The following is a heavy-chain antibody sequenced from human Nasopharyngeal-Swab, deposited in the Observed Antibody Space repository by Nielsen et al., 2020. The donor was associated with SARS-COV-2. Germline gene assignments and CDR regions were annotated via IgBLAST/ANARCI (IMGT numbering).Heavy chain of an antibody. V-gene: IGHV3-11*01. CDR1: GFTFSDYY. D-gene: IGHD6-13*01. CDR2: ISSSGSTI. Sequence: GESLKISCAASGFTFSDYYMSWIRQAPGKGLEWVSYISSSGSTICYADSVKGRFTISRDNAKNSLYLQMNSLRAEDTAVYYCAREFPAGTRANYWGQGTLVTVSS. CDR3: AREFPAGTRANY. J-gene: IGHJ4*02.